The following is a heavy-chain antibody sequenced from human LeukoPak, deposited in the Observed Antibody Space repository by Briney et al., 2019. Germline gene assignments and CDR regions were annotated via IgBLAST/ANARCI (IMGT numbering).Heavy chain of an antibody. D-gene: IGHD2-2*01. CDR1: RFTFTTYA. J-gene: IGHJ4*02. V-gene: IGHV3-23*01. CDR3: AKDKGTCSSTSCLFDY. Sequence: GGSLRLSCAASRFTFTTYAMSWVRQAPGKGLEWVSAISRSGSSTYYADSVKGRFTISRDTSKNTLYLQMNSLRAEDTAIYYCAKDKGTCSSTSCLFDYWGQGTLVTVSS. CDR2: ISRSGSST.